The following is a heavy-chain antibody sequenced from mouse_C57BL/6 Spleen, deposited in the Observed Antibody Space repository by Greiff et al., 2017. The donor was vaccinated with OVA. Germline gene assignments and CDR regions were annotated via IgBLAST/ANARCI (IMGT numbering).Heavy chain of an antibody. CDR1: GFNIKDYY. Sequence: VQLQQSGAELVRPGASVKLSCTASGFNIKDYYMHWVKQRPEQGLEWIGWIDPEDGDTEYAPKFQGKATMTADTSSNTAYLQLSSLTSVDTAVYYCTTEEYYYGSSWYFDVWGTGTTVTVSS. D-gene: IGHD1-1*01. CDR3: TTEEYYYGSSWYFDV. V-gene: IGHV14-1*01. J-gene: IGHJ1*03. CDR2: IDPEDGDT.